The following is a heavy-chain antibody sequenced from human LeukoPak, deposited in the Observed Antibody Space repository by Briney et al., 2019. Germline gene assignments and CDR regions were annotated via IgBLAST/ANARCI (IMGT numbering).Heavy chain of an antibody. D-gene: IGHD3-22*01. V-gene: IGHV3-23*01. Sequence: GGSLRLSCAASGFTFTNYAMSWVRQAPGKGLEWVSGISGGGGSTYYADSVKGRFTISRDNAKNSLYLQMNSLRAEDTAVYYCARDRDYYDSSGYYFEDWGQGTLVTVSS. CDR3: ARDRDYYDSSGYYFED. CDR2: ISGGGGST. J-gene: IGHJ4*02. CDR1: GFTFTNYA.